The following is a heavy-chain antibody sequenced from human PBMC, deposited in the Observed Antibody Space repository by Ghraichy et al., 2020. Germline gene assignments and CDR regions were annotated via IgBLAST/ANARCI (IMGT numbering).Heavy chain of an antibody. CDR2: ISSSSSTI. D-gene: IGHD3-10*01. CDR1: GFTFSSYS. CDR3: ARDTEEDYYGSGSYYFDY. J-gene: IGHJ4*02. Sequence: GGSLRLSCAASGFTFSSYSMNWVRQAPGKGLEWVSYISSSSSTIYYADSVKGRFTISRDNAKNSLYLQMNSLRDEDTAVYYCARDTEEDYYGSGSYYFDYWGQGTLVTVSS. V-gene: IGHV3-48*02.